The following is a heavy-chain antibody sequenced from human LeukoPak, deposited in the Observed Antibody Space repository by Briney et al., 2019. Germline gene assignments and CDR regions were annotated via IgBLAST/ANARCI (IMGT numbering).Heavy chain of an antibody. D-gene: IGHD4-17*01. CDR2: IRGGGGSA. V-gene: IGHV3-23*01. CDR3: ARDPNGDYIGAFDM. Sequence: GGSLRLSCTASGFTFSTYAMMWVRQAPGKGPEWVSAIRGGGGSAFYADSVKGRFTISRDNSKYTLFLQMNSLRAEDTAVYYCARDPNGDYIGAFDMWGPGTMVTVSS. CDR1: GFTFSTYA. J-gene: IGHJ3*02.